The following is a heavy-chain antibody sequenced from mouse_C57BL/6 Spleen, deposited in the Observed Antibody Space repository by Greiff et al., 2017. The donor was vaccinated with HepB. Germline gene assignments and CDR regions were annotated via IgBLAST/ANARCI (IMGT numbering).Heavy chain of an antibody. J-gene: IGHJ3*01. Sequence: QVQLKESGAELVKPGASVKISCKASGYAFSSYWMNWVKQRPGKGLEWIGQIYPGDGDTNYNGKFKGKATLTADKSSSTAYMQLSSLTSEDSAVYFCARDPAQAHWGQGTLVTVSA. CDR3: ARDPAQAH. CDR2: IYPGDGDT. V-gene: IGHV1-80*01. CDR1: GYAFSSYW. D-gene: IGHD3-2*02.